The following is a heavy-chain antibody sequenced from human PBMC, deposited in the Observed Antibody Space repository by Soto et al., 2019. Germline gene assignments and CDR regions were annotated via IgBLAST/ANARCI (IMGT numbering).Heavy chain of an antibody. CDR3: ERTHIVANPRAWFDP. CDR2: IYPSDSDT. J-gene: IGHJ5*02. CDR1: GYTFTNDW. Sequence: PGESLKICCKASGYTFTNDWIGWVRQMPGKGLEWMGIIYPSDSDTRYNPSFQGQVTISVDKSISTAYLQWSSLKASDTAMYYCERTHIVANPRAWFDPWGQGTLVTVSS. D-gene: IGHD5-12*01. V-gene: IGHV5-51*01.